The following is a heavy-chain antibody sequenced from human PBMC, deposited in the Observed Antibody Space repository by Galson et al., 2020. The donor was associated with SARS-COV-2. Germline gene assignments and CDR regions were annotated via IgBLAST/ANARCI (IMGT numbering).Heavy chain of an antibody. V-gene: IGHV1-24*01. CDR3: ATGPPYCSGGSCYWFDP. CDR2: FDPEDGET. J-gene: IGHJ5*02. CDR1: GYTLTELS. Sequence: GESLKISCKVSGYTLTELSMHWVRQAPGKGLEWMGGFDPEDGETLYAQKFQGRVTMTEDTSTDTAYMELSTLRSEDTAVYYCATGPPYCSGGSCYWFDPWGQGNLVTVSS. D-gene: IGHD2-15*01.